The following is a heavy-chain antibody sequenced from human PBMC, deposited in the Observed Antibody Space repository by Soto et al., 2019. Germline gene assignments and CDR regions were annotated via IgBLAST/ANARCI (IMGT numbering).Heavy chain of an antibody. D-gene: IGHD3-9*01. J-gene: IGHJ4*02. CDR2: IIPIFGTA. CDR3: ARGSYYDILTGYDY. V-gene: IGHV1-69*13. Sequence: SVKVSCKASGGTFSSYAISWVRQAPGQGLQWMGGIIPIFGTANYAQKFQGRVTITADESTSTAYMELSSLRSEDTAVYYCARGSYYDILTGYDYWGQGTLVTVSS. CDR1: GGTFSSYA.